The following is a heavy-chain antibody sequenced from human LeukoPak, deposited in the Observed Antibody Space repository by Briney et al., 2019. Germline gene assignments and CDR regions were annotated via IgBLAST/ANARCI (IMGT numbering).Heavy chain of an antibody. Sequence: GGSLRLSCAASGFTFSGSAMHWVRQSSGKGLEWVGHIRTRTNNYATAYAASVQGRLTISRDDSKNTAYLQMNSLKTEDTAVYYCIRGSTNEHYYGMDVWGQGTTVTVSS. J-gene: IGHJ6*02. CDR1: GFTFSGSA. V-gene: IGHV3-73*01. CDR3: IRGSTNEHYYGMDV. D-gene: IGHD2/OR15-2a*01. CDR2: IRTRTNNYAT.